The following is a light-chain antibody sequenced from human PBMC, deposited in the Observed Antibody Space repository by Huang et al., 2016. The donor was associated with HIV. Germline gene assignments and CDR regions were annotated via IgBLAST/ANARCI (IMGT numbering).Light chain of an antibody. CDR2: GAT. CDR3: QQYNDWPRT. CDR1: QSVSSN. V-gene: IGKV3-15*01. J-gene: IGKJ1*01. Sequence: EIVMTQSPATLSVSPGERATLSCRAGQSVSSNLAWYQQKPGQAPRLLIYGATTRATGIPARCSGSGSGTEFTLTISGLQSEDFAVYYCQQYNDWPRTFGQGTKVDIK.